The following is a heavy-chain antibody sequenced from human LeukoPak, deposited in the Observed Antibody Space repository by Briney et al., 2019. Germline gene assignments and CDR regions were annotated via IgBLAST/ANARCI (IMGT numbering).Heavy chain of an antibody. Sequence: GGSLRLSCAASGFTFSSYAMSWVRQAPGKGLEWVSAISGSGGSTYYADSVKGRFTISRDNSKNTLYLQMNSLRAEDTAVYYCARESIGYCSSTSCHYDYWGQGTLVTVSS. CDR3: ARESIGYCSSTSCHYDY. J-gene: IGHJ4*02. V-gene: IGHV3-23*01. CDR1: GFTFSSYA. CDR2: ISGSGGST. D-gene: IGHD2-2*01.